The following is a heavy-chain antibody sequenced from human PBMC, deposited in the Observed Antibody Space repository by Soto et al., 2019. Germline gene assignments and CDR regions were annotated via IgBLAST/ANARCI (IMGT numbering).Heavy chain of an antibody. J-gene: IGHJ4*02. CDR3: ARDRRGYGFDY. Sequence: PGGSLRLSCAASGFTFSSYGMHWVRQAPGKGLEWVAVIWYDGSNKYYADSVKGRFTISRDNSKNTLYLQMNSLRAEDTAVYYCARDRRGYGFDYWGQGTLVTVSS. CDR2: IWYDGSNK. CDR1: GFTFSSYG. D-gene: IGHD3-10*01. V-gene: IGHV3-33*01.